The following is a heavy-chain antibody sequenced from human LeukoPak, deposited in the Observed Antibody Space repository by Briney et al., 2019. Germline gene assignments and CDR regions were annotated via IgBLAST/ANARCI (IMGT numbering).Heavy chain of an antibody. V-gene: IGHV3-53*01. CDR1: GFTVSSNY. Sequence: LTGGSLRLSCAASGFTVSSNYVSWVRQAPGKGLEWVSVIYTDGSTYYADSVKGRFTISRDHSKNTLYFEMNSLRIDDTAVYYCVRGVAMADASDYWGRGTLVTVSS. CDR2: IYTDGST. J-gene: IGHJ4*02. CDR3: VRGVAMADASDY. D-gene: IGHD6-19*01.